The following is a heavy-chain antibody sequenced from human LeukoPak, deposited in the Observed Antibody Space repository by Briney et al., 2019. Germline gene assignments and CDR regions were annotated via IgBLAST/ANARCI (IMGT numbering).Heavy chain of an antibody. D-gene: IGHD3-10*01. CDR1: GFTFNDYT. Sequence: GGSLRLSCAASGFTFNDYTMHWVRQGPGKGLEWVSHISGSGGSTKYSGSVKGRFTISRDNSKNTLYLQINSLRADDTAVYYCAKDQDPHSYGSGSYAPFDYWGQGTLVTVSS. CDR2: ISGSGGST. CDR3: AKDQDPHSYGSGSYAPFDY. V-gene: IGHV3-23*01. J-gene: IGHJ4*02.